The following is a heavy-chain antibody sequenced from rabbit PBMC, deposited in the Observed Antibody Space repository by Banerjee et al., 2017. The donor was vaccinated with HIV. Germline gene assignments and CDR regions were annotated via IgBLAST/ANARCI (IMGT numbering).Heavy chain of an antibody. CDR1: GFSFSSYYY. D-gene: IGHD1-1*01. CDR2: IYAGSSDST. J-gene: IGHJ4*01. V-gene: IGHV1S45*01. Sequence: QEQLEESGGDLVKPEGSLTLSCTASGFSFSSYYYMCWVRQAPGKGLEWIACIYAGSSDSTYYASWAKGRFTISKTSWTTVTLQMTSLTVADTATYFCARDEQASGGYVFNLWGQGTLVTVS. CDR3: ARDEQASGGYVFNL.